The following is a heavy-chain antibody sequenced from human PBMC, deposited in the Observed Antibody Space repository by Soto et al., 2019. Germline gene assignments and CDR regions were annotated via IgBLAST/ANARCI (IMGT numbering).Heavy chain of an antibody. V-gene: IGHV1-58*02. D-gene: IGHD2-15*01. CDR3: AADIVVVVATPAEYFQH. Sequence: QMQLVQSGPEVKKPGTSVKVSCKASGFTFTSSAMQWVRQARGQRLEWIGWIVVGSGNTNYAPKFQERVKMTREMSTSTAYLELSSLRSEDTAVYYCAADIVVVVATPAEYFQHWGQGTLVTVSS. CDR2: IVVGSGNT. J-gene: IGHJ1*01. CDR1: GFTFTSSA.